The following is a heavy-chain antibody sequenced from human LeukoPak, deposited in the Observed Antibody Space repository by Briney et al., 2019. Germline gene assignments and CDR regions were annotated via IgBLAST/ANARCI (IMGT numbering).Heavy chain of an antibody. J-gene: IGHJ6*02. CDR3: ARDRVESSGYYYYYGMDV. CDR2: IYHSGST. CDR1: GGSISSGGYS. V-gene: IGHV4-30-2*01. Sequence: SQTLSLTCAVSGGSISSGGYSWSWIRQPPGMGLEWIGYIYHSGSTYYNPSLKSRVTISLDRSKNQFSLKLSSVTAADTAVYYCARDRVESSGYYYYYGMDVWGQGTTVTVSS. D-gene: IGHD2-15*01.